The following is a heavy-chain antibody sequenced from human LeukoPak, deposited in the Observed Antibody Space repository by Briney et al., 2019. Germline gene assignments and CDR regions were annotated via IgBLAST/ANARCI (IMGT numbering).Heavy chain of an antibody. D-gene: IGHD3-9*01. CDR2: ISDSGGYT. CDR3: AKLASPLTGYYRFDY. Sequence: PGGSLRLSCAVSGFTFSSYAMSWVRQAPGKGLECVSAISDSGGYTYYADSVKGRFTISRDNSKNTLYLQMNSLRAEDTAVYYCAKLASPLTGYYRFDYWGQGTLVTVSS. V-gene: IGHV3-23*01. CDR1: GFTFSSYA. J-gene: IGHJ4*02.